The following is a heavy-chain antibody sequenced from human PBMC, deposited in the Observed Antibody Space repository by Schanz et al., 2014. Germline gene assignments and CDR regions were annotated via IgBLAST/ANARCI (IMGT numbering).Heavy chain of an antibody. Sequence: QVHLVQSGAEVHKPGASLKISCKASGYTFTSDSMHWVRQAPGQGLEWMGIITPSGGSTNYAQKLQGRVTMTRDTSTSTVYMELSSLRSEDTAVYYCATGKGDILTGRYWGQGTLVTVSS. CDR1: GYTFTSDS. CDR2: ITPSGGST. CDR3: ATGKGDILTGRY. D-gene: IGHD3-9*01. V-gene: IGHV1-46*01. J-gene: IGHJ4*02.